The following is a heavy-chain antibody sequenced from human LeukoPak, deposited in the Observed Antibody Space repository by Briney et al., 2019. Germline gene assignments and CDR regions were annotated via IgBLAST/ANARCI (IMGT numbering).Heavy chain of an antibody. D-gene: IGHD6-13*01. CDR2: ISSSGSTI. V-gene: IGHV3-48*03. J-gene: IGHJ4*02. Sequence: GGSLRLSCAASGFTFSSYEMNWVRQAPGKGLEWVSYISSSGSTIYYADSVKGRFTISRDNAKNSLYLQMDSLRGEDTAVYYCARIAVAVRRLGGVEGQLDDDYWGQGTLVTVSS. CDR3: ARIAVAVRRLGGVEGQLDDDY. CDR1: GFTFSSYE.